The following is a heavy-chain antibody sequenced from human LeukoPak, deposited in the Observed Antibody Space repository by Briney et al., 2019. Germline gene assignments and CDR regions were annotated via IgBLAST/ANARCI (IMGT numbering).Heavy chain of an antibody. Sequence: ASVKVSCTTSGYTFTTYGISWVRQAPGQGLEWMGWISTYNANTKYAEKFQGRVAMTTDTSTSTAYMELRSLRFDDTAFYYCARVISSSWYHHDHWGQGTLVTVSS. J-gene: IGHJ4*02. CDR1: GYTFTTYG. D-gene: IGHD6-13*01. CDR2: ISTYNANT. V-gene: IGHV1-18*01. CDR3: ARVISSSWYHHDH.